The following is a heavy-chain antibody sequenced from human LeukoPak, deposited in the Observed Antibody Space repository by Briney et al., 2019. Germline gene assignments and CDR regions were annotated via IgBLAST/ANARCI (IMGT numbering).Heavy chain of an antibody. CDR1: GFSFSDHY. V-gene: IGHV3-11*01. J-gene: IGHJ4*02. CDR3: TRDPDYGDPD. CDR2: ITSSGRST. Sequence: GGALRLSCTASGFSFSDHYMTWLRPAPGKGLEWISYITSSGRSTDYTDSVKGRFIISRDNAMNSLFLQMSSLRVDDTAVYYCTRDPDYGDPDWGQGTLVTVSS. D-gene: IGHD2-21*01.